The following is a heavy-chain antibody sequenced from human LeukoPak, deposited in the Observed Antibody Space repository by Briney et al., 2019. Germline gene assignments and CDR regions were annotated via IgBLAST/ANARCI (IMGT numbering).Heavy chain of an antibody. Sequence: SETLSLTCTVSGGSISSYYWSWIRQPPGKGLEWIGYIYYSGSTNYNPSLKSRVTISVDTSKNQFSLKLSSVTAADTAVYYCARITYYDFWSGSYEGDPWGQGTLVTVSS. CDR2: IYYSGST. D-gene: IGHD3-3*01. CDR1: GGSISSYY. V-gene: IGHV4-59*01. CDR3: ARITYYDFWSGSYEGDP. J-gene: IGHJ5*02.